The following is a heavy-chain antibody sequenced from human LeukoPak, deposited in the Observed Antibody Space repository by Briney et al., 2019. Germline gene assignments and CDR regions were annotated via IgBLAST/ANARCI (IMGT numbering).Heavy chain of an antibody. CDR1: GGSFSGYY. J-gene: IGHJ4*02. V-gene: IGHV4-34*01. D-gene: IGHD2/OR15-2a*01. CDR2: INHSGST. CDR3: ARASMARPVDY. Sequence: PSETLSLTCAVYGGSFSGYYWSWIRQPPGKGLEWIGEINHSGSTNYNPSLKSRVTISVDTSKNQFSLKLSSATAADTAVYYCARASMARPVDYWGQGTLVTVSS.